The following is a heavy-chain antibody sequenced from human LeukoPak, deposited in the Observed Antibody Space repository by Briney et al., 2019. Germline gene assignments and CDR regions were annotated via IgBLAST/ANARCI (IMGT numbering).Heavy chain of an antibody. V-gene: IGHV4-59*12. CDR1: GGSIGSYY. CDR2: IYYSGST. CDR3: ARVMRRFGEYGGAFDI. Sequence: SETLSLTCTVSGGSIGSYYRSWIRQPPGKGLEWMGYIYYSGSTDYNPSLKSRVTISVDTSKNQFSLKLSSVTAADTAVYYCARVMRRFGEYGGAFDIWGQGTMVTVSS. J-gene: IGHJ3*02. D-gene: IGHD3-10*01.